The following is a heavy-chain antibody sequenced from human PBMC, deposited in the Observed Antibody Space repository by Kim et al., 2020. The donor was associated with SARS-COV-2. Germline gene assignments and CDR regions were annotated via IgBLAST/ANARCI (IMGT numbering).Heavy chain of an antibody. D-gene: IGHD3-10*01. J-gene: IGHJ6*02. CDR2: TYYRSKWYN. CDR3: ARSDRYGTINHYGSGSGAMDV. Sequence: SQTLSLTCAISGDSVSSNSAAWNWIRQSPSRGLEWLGRTYYRSKWYNDYAVSVKSRISINPDTSKNQFSLQVSSVTPEDTAVYYCARSDRYGTINHYGSGSGAMDVWGQGTTVTVSS. V-gene: IGHV6-1*01. CDR1: GDSVSSNSAA.